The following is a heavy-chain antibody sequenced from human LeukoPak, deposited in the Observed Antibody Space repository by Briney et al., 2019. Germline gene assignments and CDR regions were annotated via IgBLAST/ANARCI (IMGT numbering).Heavy chain of an antibody. D-gene: IGHD3-10*01. CDR3: ARVGYYGSGSSPWFDP. J-gene: IGHJ5*02. CDR2: IYHSGST. Sequence: SETLYLTCAVSGGSISSGGYSWSWIRQPPGKGLEWIGYIYHSGSTYYNPSLKSRVTISVDRSKNQFSLKLSSVTAADTAVYYCARVGYYGSGSSPWFDPWGQGTLVTVSS. CDR1: GGSISSGGYS. V-gene: IGHV4-30-2*01.